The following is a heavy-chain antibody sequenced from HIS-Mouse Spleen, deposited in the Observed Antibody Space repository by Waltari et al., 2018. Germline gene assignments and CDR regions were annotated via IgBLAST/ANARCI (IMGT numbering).Heavy chain of an antibody. J-gene: IGHJ4*02. CDR1: GYSISSGYY. CDR2: IYHSGST. CDR3: ARVEYSSGWYDY. D-gene: IGHD6-19*01. V-gene: IGHV4-38-2*02. Sequence: QVQLQGSGPGLVKPSETLSLTCTVSGYSISSGYYWGWIRQPPGKGLEWIGSIYHSGSTYYDPSLKSRVTISVDTSKNQFSLKLSSVTAADTAVYYCARVEYSSGWYDYWGQGTLVTVSS.